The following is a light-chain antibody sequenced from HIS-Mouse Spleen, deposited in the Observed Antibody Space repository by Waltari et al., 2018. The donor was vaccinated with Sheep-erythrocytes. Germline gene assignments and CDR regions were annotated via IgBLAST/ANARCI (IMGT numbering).Light chain of an antibody. J-gene: IGKJ2*01. CDR1: QIVSSY. Sequence: EIVLTQSPATLSFSPGERATLSCRASQIVSSYLAWYQQKPGQAPRLLIYDASNRATGIPARFSGSGSGTDFTLTISSLEPEDFAVYYCQQRSNWYTFGQGTKLEIK. V-gene: IGKV3-11*01. CDR3: QQRSNWYT. CDR2: DAS.